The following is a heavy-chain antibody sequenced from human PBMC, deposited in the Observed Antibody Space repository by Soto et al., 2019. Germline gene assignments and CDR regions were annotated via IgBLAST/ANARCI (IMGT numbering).Heavy chain of an antibody. D-gene: IGHD2-15*01. J-gene: IGHJ4*02. CDR3: ARGGIVAVPAALSSYDDYTNYRFDS. CDR1: GGSFSDFA. Sequence: QVQLAQSGAEVRKPGSSVKVSCRASGGSFSDFAFSWVRQAPGQGLEWMGGIIPMFAATKNAQRFQGRVTITAASSTRTVYLALSSLTSDDSAVYYCARGGIVAVPAALSSYDDYTNYRFDSWGQGTLVSVSS. V-gene: IGHV1-69*01. CDR2: IIPMFAAT.